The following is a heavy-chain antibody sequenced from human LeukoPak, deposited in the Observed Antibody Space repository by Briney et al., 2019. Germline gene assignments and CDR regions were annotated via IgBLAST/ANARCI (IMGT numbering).Heavy chain of an antibody. V-gene: IGHV3-11*01. CDR2: ISSSGSTI. D-gene: IGHD4-11*01. J-gene: IGHJ4*02. CDR1: GFTFSDYY. CDR3: ASPPRDDYSNYPPFDY. Sequence: GGSLRLSCAASGFTFSDYYMSWIRQAPGKGLEWVSYISSSGSTIYYADSVKGRFIISRDNAKNSLYLQMNSLRAEDTAVYYCASPPRDDYSNYPPFDYWGQGTLVTVSS.